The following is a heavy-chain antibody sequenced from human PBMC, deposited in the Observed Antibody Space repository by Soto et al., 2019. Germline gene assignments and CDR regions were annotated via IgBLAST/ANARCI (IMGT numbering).Heavy chain of an antibody. J-gene: IGHJ4*02. CDR2: ISYDGSNK. V-gene: IGHV3-30*18. CDR1: GFTFSSYG. CDR3: AKDSPGFDY. Sequence: GSLRLSCAASGFTFSSYGMHWVRQAPGKGLEWVAVISYDGSNKYYVDSVKGRFTISRDNSKNTLYLQMNSLRAEDTAVYYCAKDSPGFDYWGQGTLVTVSS.